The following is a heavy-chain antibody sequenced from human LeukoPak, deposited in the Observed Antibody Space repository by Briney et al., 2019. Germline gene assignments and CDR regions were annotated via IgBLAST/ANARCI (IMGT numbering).Heavy chain of an antibody. D-gene: IGHD2-8*01. J-gene: IGHJ4*02. CDR3: ARAMVYYFDY. Sequence: GGSLRLSCAASGFTFSSYGMHWVRQAQGKGLEWVAVIWYDGSNKYYADSVKGRFTISRDNSKNTLYLQMNSLRAEDTAVYYCARAMVYYFDYWGQGTLVTVSS. CDR1: GFTFSSYG. CDR2: IWYDGSNK. V-gene: IGHV3-33*01.